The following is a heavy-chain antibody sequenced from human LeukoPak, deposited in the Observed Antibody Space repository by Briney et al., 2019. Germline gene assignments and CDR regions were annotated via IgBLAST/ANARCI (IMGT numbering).Heavy chain of an antibody. D-gene: IGHD3-22*01. CDR1: GYSISSGYH. V-gene: IGHV4-38-2*01. CDR3: ARHNVYDSSGDGRYYFDQ. CDR2: MSHSGST. J-gene: IGHJ4*02. Sequence: SETLSLTCAVSGYSISSGYHWAWIRQPPGKGLEWIVSMSHSGSTYSNPSLKSRVTFSVDTSKDQFSVKLRSVSAADTAVYYCARHNVYDSSGDGRYYFDQWGQGTLVTVSS.